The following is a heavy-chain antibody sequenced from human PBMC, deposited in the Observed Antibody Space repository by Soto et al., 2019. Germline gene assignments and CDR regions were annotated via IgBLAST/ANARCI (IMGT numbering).Heavy chain of an antibody. J-gene: IGHJ3*01. CDR1: GFTFSSYG. CDR2: ISYDGSNK. D-gene: IGHD3-3*01. Sequence: GGSLRLSCAASGFTFSSYGIHWVRQAPGKGLEWVAVISYDGSNKYYADSVKGRFTISRDNSKNTLYLQMNSLRAEDTAVYYCAKGDDYDFWSGYSDAFDLWGQGTMVTVSS. CDR3: AKGDDYDFWSGYSDAFDL. V-gene: IGHV3-30*18.